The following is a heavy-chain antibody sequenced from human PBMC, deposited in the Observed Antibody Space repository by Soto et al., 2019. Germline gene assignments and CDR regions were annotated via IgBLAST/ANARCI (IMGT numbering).Heavy chain of an antibody. D-gene: IGHD2-15*01. Sequence: PSETLSLTCTVSGGSISSSSYYWGWIRQPPGKGLKRIGSIYYSGSTYYNTSLKNRVNISVDTSKNQFSLKLSSVTAADTAVYYCARQVAATVNWFDPWGQGTLVT. V-gene: IGHV4-39*01. J-gene: IGHJ5*02. CDR1: GGSISSSSYY. CDR3: ARQVAATVNWFDP. CDR2: IYYSGST.